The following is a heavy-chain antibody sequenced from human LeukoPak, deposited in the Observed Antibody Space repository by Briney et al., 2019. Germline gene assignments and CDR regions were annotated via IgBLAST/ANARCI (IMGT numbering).Heavy chain of an antibody. CDR1: GGSISRSGYS. J-gene: IGHJ3*02. CDR2: IYYTGST. CDR3: ARVLIHVVVTATHSRDTGADAFDI. V-gene: IGHV4-30-4*07. D-gene: IGHD2-21*02. Sequence: SETLSLTCAVSGGSISRSGYSWSWIRQPPGKGLDWIAYIYYTGSTYYNPSLKSRVTISLDTSKNQFSLKLSSVTAADTAVYYCARVLIHVVVTATHSRDTGADAFDIWGQGTMVTVSS.